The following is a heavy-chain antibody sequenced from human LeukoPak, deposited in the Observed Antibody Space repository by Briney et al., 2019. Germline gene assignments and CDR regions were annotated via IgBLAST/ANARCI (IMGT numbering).Heavy chain of an antibody. D-gene: IGHD3-22*01. CDR2: ISAYNGNT. V-gene: IGHV1-18*01. Sequence: VASVKVSCKASRYTFTSYGISWVRQAPGQGLEWMGWISAYNGNTNCAQKLQGRVTMTTDTSTSTAYMEMRSLRSDDTAVYYCARDDYYDSSGYPFDYWGQGTLVTVSS. CDR3: ARDDYYDSSGYPFDY. J-gene: IGHJ4*02. CDR1: RYTFTSYG.